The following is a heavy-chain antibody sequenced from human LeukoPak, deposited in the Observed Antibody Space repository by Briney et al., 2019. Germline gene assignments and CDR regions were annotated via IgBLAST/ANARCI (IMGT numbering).Heavy chain of an antibody. CDR3: AKGTKDIVVVPAAILEPPNDNYYYYYYMDV. Sequence: GRSLRLSCAASGFTFDDYAMHWVRQASGKGLEWVSGISWNSGSIGYADSVKGRFTISRDNSKNTLYLQMNSLRAEDTAVYYCAKGTKDIVVVPAAILEPPNDNYYYYYYMDVWGKGTTVTVSS. V-gene: IGHV3-9*01. CDR2: ISWNSGSI. J-gene: IGHJ6*03. CDR1: GFTFDDYA. D-gene: IGHD2-2*02.